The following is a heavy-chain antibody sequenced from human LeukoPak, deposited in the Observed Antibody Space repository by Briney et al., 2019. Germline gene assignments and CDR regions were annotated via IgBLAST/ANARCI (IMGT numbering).Heavy chain of an antibody. D-gene: IGHD3-10*01. J-gene: IGHJ6*02. CDR3: ARVPDYYGSGSYYYYYGMDV. Sequence: QPGGSLRLSCAVSGVTVSSNYVSWVRQAPGKGLELGSVIYRGGSTYYADSVKGRLTISRDNSKNTLYLQMNSLRAEDTAVYYCARVPDYYGSGSYYYYYGMDVWGQGTTVTVSS. CDR2: IYRGGST. CDR1: GVTVSSNY. V-gene: IGHV3-53*01.